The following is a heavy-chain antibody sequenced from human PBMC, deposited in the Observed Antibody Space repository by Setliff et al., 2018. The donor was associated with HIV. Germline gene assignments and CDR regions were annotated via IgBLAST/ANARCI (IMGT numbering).Heavy chain of an antibody. CDR2: IYYSGIT. Sequence: SETLSLTCTVSGGSISSGGYYWSWIRQHPGKGLEWIGYIYYSGITYYNPSLKSRVTISVDTSRNQFSLKLSSVTAADTAVYYCARAAPYYDYVWGSARHFDYWGQGTLVTVSS. D-gene: IGHD3-16*01. J-gene: IGHJ4*02. CDR1: GGSISSGGYY. CDR3: ARAAPYYDYVWGSARHFDY. V-gene: IGHV4-31*03.